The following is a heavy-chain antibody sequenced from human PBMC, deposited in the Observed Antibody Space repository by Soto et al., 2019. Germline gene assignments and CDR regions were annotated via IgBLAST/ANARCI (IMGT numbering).Heavy chain of an antibody. CDR2: IDPSDSYT. J-gene: IGHJ6*02. CDR3: ARWRDGYNLYYGMDV. D-gene: IGHD5-12*01. CDR1: GYSFTSYW. Sequence: GESLKISCKASGYSFTSYWISWVRQMRGKGMEWMRRIDPSDSYTNYSPSFQGHVTISADKSISTAYRQWSSVKASDTAMYDCARWRDGYNLYYGMDVWGQGTTVTVSS. V-gene: IGHV5-10-1*01.